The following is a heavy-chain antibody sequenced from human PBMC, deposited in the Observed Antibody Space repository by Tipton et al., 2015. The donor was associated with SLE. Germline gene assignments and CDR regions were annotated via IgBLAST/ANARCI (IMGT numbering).Heavy chain of an antibody. J-gene: IGHJ3*01. V-gene: IGHV3-7*01. Sequence: SLRLSCVASGFTFSRYWMTWVRQAPGKGLEWVANIRQDGSTKYYADSVKGRFTISRDNAKNSLYLQMNSLRAEDAALCYCAELATADAFDVWGQGAMVSVSS. D-gene: IGHD5-12*01. CDR2: IRQDGSTK. CDR1: GFTFSRYW. CDR3: AELATADAFDV.